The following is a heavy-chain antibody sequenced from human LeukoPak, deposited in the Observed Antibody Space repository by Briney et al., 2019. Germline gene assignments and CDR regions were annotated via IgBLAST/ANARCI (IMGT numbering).Heavy chain of an antibody. CDR2: IQYDGSNE. CDR3: AKSQVNYDILTGVDY. J-gene: IGHJ4*02. V-gene: IGHV3-30*02. Sequence: PGGSLRLSCAASRFTFSSYGMHWVRQAPGKGLEWVAYIQYDGSNEQYADSVKGRFSISRDSSKNILYLQMNSLRAEDTAVYYCAKSQVNYDILTGVDYWGQGTLVTVSS. CDR1: RFTFSSYG. D-gene: IGHD3-9*01.